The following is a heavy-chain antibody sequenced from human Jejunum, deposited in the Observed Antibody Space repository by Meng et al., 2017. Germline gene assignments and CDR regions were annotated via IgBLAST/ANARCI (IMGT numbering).Heavy chain of an antibody. Sequence: VRLVQSGGEVQKPGASLKVSCKASGYTVTSYALHWVRQAPGQRLEWMGWINTDNGKTKYSQKFQGRVTITWDTSASTVHMELHSLTSEDTAVYYCARVYCSGGSCYEPNWFDPWGQGTLVTVSS. J-gene: IGHJ5*02. D-gene: IGHD2-15*01. CDR3: ARVYCSGGSCYEPNWFDP. CDR2: INTDNGKT. V-gene: IGHV1-3*04. CDR1: GYTVTSYA.